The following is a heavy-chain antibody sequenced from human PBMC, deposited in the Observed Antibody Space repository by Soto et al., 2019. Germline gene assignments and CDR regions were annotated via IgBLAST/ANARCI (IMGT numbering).Heavy chain of an antibody. Sequence: SETLSLTCAVSGGSISSGGYSWSWIRQPPGKGLEWIGNIHHSGSTYYNPSLKSRVTISVDRSKNQFSLKLISVTAADTAKYFCAREGNLGRWLQPLDFWGQGTLVTVSS. V-gene: IGHV4-30-2*01. CDR2: IHHSGST. CDR3: AREGNLGRWLQPLDF. J-gene: IGHJ4*02. CDR1: GGSISSGGYS. D-gene: IGHD5-12*01.